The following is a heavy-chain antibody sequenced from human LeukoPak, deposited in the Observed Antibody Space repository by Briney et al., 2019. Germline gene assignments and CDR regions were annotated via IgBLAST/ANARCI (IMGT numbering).Heavy chain of an antibody. D-gene: IGHD3-22*01. CDR3: AQIAPPCDSSGEKFDC. Sequence: GGSLRPSCAASGFTFSSYAMSWVRQAPGKGLEWVSAISGSGGSTYYADSVKGRFTISRDNSKNTLYLQMNSLTAEDTAVYYCAQIAPPCDSSGEKFDCWGQGTLVTVSS. CDR2: ISGSGGST. CDR1: GFTFSSYA. V-gene: IGHV3-23*01. J-gene: IGHJ4*02.